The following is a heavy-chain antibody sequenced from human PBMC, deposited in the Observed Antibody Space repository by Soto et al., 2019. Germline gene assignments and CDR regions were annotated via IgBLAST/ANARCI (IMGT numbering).Heavy chain of an antibody. CDR1: GYSFTSYW. D-gene: IGHD1-1*01. V-gene: IGHV5-51*01. J-gene: IGHJ4*02. CDR2: IYPGDSYT. Sequence: GESLKIFCKGSGYSFTSYWIGWVRQMPGKGLEWMGIIYPGDSYTRYSPSFQGQLTISADRTLSTAYLRWSSLKASDTAMYTCARSTGTCAFDYWGQGTLVTVSS. CDR3: ARSTGTCAFDY.